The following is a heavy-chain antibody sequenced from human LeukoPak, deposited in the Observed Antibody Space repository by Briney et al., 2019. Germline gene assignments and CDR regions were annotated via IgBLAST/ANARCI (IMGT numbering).Heavy chain of an antibody. CDR1: GFTFSNAW. CDR2: IKSKTDGGTT. Sequence: GGSLRLSCAASGFTFSNAWMSWVRQAPGKGLEWVGRIKSKTDGGTTDYAAPVKGRFTISRDDSKNTLYLQMNSLKTEDTAVYYCTTNVLRWELFDYWGQGTLVTVSS. D-gene: IGHD1-26*01. J-gene: IGHJ4*02. CDR3: TTNVLRWELFDY. V-gene: IGHV3-15*01.